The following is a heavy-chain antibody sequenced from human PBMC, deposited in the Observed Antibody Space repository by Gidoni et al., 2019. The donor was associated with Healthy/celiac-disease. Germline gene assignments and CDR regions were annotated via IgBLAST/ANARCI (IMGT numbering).Heavy chain of an antibody. J-gene: IGHJ4*02. CDR3: ARDQGDGYSFSGGYYFDY. Sequence: QVQLVESGGGVVQPGRSLRLSGAAAGFTFSSYAMHWVRQAPGKGLEWVAVISYDGSNKYYADSVKGRFTISRDNSKNTLYLQMNSLRAEDTAVYYCARDQGDGYSFSGGYYFDYWGQGTLVTVSS. V-gene: IGHV3-30-3*01. D-gene: IGHD5-18*01. CDR2: ISYDGSNK. CDR1: GFTFSSYA.